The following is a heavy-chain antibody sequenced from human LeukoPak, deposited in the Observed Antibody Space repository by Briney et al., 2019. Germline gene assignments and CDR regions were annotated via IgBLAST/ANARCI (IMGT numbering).Heavy chain of an antibody. Sequence: GRSLRLSCAASGFTFDDYAMHWVRQAPGKGLEWVSGISWNSGSIGYADSVKGRFTISRDNAKNSLYLQMNSPRADDTAVYYCARVSYYGSGSYRYYYYYYMDVWSKGTTVTVSS. V-gene: IGHV3-9*01. J-gene: IGHJ6*03. CDR3: ARVSYYGSGSYRYYYYYYMDV. CDR1: GFTFDDYA. D-gene: IGHD3-10*01. CDR2: ISWNSGSI.